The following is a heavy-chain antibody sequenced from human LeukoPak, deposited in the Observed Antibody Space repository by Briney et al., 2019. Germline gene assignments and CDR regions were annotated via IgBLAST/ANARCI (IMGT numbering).Heavy chain of an antibody. D-gene: IGHD3-22*01. CDR1: GGSISSYY. CDR3: ARDRYYDSSGYYYAWCFDL. V-gene: IGHV4-30-4*08. J-gene: IGHJ2*01. Sequence: SETLSLTCTVSGGSISSYYWSWIRQPPGKGLEWIGYISYSGSTYYNPSLKSRVTISVDTSKNQFSLKLSSVTAADTAVYYCARDRYYDSSGYYYAWCFDLWGRGTLVTVSS. CDR2: ISYSGST.